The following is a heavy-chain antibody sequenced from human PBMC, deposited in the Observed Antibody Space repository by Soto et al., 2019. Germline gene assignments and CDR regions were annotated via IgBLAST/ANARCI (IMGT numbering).Heavy chain of an antibody. J-gene: IGHJ4*02. V-gene: IGHV3-21*01. CDR3: ASAGLYGDLRSYYFDY. CDR1: GFTLSSYS. Sequence: GGALRLSCAASGFTLSSYSMNWVRQAPGKGLEWVSSISSSSSYIYYADSVKGRFTISRDNAKNSLYLQMNSLRAEDTAVYYCASAGLYGDLRSYYFDYWGQGTLVTVSS. CDR2: ISSSSSYI. D-gene: IGHD4-17*01.